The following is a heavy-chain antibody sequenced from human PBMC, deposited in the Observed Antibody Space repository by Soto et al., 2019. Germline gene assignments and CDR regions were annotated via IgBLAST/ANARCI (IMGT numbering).Heavy chain of an antibody. Sequence: EVQLLESGGGLVQPGGSLRLSCAASGFTFSTYAMNWVRQAPGMGLEWVLGISGSGGSTHYADAVKGRFTISRDNSKNTLYLQMASLRDEYTAVDYCAKQSPYSDRWYDIAYWGRGTLVIVST. CDR3: AKQSPYSDRWYDIAY. J-gene: IGHJ4*02. V-gene: IGHV3-23*01. CDR1: GFTFSTYA. D-gene: IGHD6-13*01. CDR2: ISGSGGST.